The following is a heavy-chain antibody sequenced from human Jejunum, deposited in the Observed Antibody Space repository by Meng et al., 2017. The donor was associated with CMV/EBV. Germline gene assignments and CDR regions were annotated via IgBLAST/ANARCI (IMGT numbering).Heavy chain of an antibody. CDR3: ARDGVLCGDTTCRGFYS. D-gene: IGHD2-21*01. CDR1: YHFNVFY. J-gene: IGHJ5*02. Sequence: YHFNVFYMHWVRQAPGQGLEWMGWVNPNSGDTNYAQKFQGRVAMTRDPSISTAYMELSGLRSDDTAVYYCARDGVLCGDTTCRGFYSWGQGTLVTVSS. CDR2: VNPNSGDT. V-gene: IGHV1-2*02.